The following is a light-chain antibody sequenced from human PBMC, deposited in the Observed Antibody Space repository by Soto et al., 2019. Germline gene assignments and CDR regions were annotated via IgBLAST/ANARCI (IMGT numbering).Light chain of an antibody. J-gene: IGKJ5*01. CDR2: DVS. V-gene: IGKV3-11*02. CDR3: QQRSNWPLGT. CDR1: QSITSY. Sequence: EIVLTQLPATLSLSPGERATLACRASQSITSYIAWYQQKPGQPPRLLIYDVSNRATGTPARFSGSGSGRDFTLTISSLEPEDFAVYYCQQRSNWPLGTFGQGTRLEIK.